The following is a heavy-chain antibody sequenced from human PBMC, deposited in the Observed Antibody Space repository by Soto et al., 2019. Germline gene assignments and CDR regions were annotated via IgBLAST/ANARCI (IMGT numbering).Heavy chain of an antibody. CDR2: INYRGIT. J-gene: IGHJ6*02. D-gene: IGHD4-17*01. V-gene: IGHV4-34*01. Sequence: QVQLQQWGAGLLKPSETLSLTCGVSGGSFRGYSWNWIRQSPEKGLEWIGEINYRGITSYNPSLRSRVTFSLDSSTNRFSLTLTSVTAAATAIYYCARAPRDDYGNYCDGMDVWGQGTTITVS. CDR1: GGSFRGYS. CDR3: ARAPRDDYGNYCDGMDV.